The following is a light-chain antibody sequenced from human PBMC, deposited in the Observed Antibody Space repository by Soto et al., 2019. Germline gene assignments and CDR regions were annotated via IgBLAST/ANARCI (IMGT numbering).Light chain of an antibody. V-gene: IGLV2-23*01. CDR1: SSDVGSYNL. Sequence: QYVLTQPASVSGSPGQSITISCTGTSSDVGSYNLVSWYQQHPGKAPKLMIYEGSKRPSGVSNRFSGSKSGNTASLTISGLQADDESDYYCCSDAGSSTLYVSAT. CDR3: CSDAGSSTLYV. J-gene: IGLJ1*01. CDR2: EGS.